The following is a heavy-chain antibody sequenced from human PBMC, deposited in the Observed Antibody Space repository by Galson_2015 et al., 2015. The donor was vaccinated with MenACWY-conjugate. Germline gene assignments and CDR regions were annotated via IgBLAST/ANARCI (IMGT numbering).Heavy chain of an antibody. J-gene: IGHJ4*02. D-gene: IGHD4-11*01. CDR1: GFSLTTYA. V-gene: IGHV3-23*01. CDR3: AKEAAVIGAPRFDN. CDR2: ISGGGGGST. Sequence: SLRLSCAASGFSLTTYAMSWVRQAPGEGPEWVSGISGGGGGSTYYADFVGGRFAISKDNSKNTLYLQMNTLRAEDTAVYYCAKEAAVIGAPRFDNWGQGTLVTVSS.